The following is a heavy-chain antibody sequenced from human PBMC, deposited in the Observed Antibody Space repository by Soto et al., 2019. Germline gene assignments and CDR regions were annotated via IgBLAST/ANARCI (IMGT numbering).Heavy chain of an antibody. CDR3: ARDRCGPTVTTSYYYYMDV. CDR1: GYTFTSYA. V-gene: IGHV1-3*01. Sequence: QVQLVQSGAEVKKPGASVKVSCKASGYTFTSYAMHWVRQAPGQRLEWMGWINAGNGNTKYSQKLQGRVTITRDTSASTDYMELSSLRSEDTAVYYCARDRCGPTVTTSYYYYMDVWGKGTTVTVSS. J-gene: IGHJ6*03. CDR2: INAGNGNT. D-gene: IGHD4-17*01.